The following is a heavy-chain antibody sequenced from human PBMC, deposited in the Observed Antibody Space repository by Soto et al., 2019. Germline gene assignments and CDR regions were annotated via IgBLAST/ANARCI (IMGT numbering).Heavy chain of an antibody. J-gene: IGHJ4*02. CDR3: XRQAID. Sequence: QVQLQESGPGLVKPSXXXXXXXXVXGXXISXXXXXWFRQAPGKGLDWIGYVYYSGTTNYNPSLQSRVTMSVDTSKNQFSLKLSSVXXXDTXVXYXXRQAIDWGQGTLVTVSS. CDR1: GXXISXXX. V-gene: IGHV4-59*08. CDR2: VYYSGTT.